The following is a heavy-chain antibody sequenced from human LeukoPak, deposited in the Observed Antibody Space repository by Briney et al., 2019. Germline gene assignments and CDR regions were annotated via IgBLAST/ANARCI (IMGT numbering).Heavy chain of an antibody. Sequence: SETLSLTCTVSGGSISSYYWSWIRQPPGKGLEWIGYIYTSGSTNYNPSLKSRVIISVDTSKNQFSLKLSSVTAADTAVYYCARHGAGGEIMFGEPPVRLFAFDIWGQGTMVTVSS. V-gene: IGHV4-4*09. CDR2: IYTSGST. CDR1: GGSISSYY. CDR3: ARHGAGGEIMFGEPPVRLFAFDI. J-gene: IGHJ3*02. D-gene: IGHD3-16*01.